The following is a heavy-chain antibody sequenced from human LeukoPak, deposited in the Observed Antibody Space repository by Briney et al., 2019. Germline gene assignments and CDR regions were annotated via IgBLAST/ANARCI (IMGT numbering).Heavy chain of an antibody. D-gene: IGHD3-10*01. CDR1: GYSFTNYW. V-gene: IGHV5-51*01. CDR2: IYPGDSDT. CDR3: ARLGNYYGGFDD. J-gene: IGHJ4*02. Sequence: GQSLKISCKGSGYSFTNYWIGWVRQKPGNRLDLMGIIYPGDSDTRYSPSFQGQVTISVDRSTSTAYLQWSSLQASDTAMYYCARLGNYYGGFDDWGQGTLVTVSS.